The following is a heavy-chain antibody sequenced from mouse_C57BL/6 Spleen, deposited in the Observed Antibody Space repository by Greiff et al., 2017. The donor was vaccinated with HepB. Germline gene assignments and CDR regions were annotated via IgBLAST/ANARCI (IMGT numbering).Heavy chain of an antibody. CDR2: IWRGGST. V-gene: IGHV2-5*01. CDR3: AKNSFITTVVGAMDY. J-gene: IGHJ4*01. D-gene: IGHD1-1*01. CDR1: GFSLTSYG. Sequence: QVQLKESGPGLVQPSQSLSITCTVSGFSLTSYGVHWVRQSPGKGLEWLGVIWRGGSTDYNAAFMSRLSITKDNSKSQVFFKMNSLQADDTAIYYCAKNSFITTVVGAMDYWGQGTSVTVSS.